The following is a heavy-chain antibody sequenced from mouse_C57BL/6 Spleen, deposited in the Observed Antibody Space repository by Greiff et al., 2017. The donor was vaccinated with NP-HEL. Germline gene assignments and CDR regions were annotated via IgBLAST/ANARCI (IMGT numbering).Heavy chain of an antibody. CDR1: GYTFTSYW. J-gene: IGHJ2*01. Sequence: VQLQQPGAELVKPGASVKLSCKASGYTFTSYWMHWVKQRPGQGLEWIGMIHPNSGSTNYNEKFKSKATLTVDKSSSTAYMQVSSLTSEDSAVYYCAAYYSNSYFDYWGQGTTLTVSS. CDR3: AAYYSNSYFDY. CDR2: IHPNSGST. D-gene: IGHD2-5*01. V-gene: IGHV1-64*01.